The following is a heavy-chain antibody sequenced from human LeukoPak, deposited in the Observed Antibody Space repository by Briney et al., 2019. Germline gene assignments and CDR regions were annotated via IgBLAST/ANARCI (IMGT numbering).Heavy chain of an antibody. CDR1: GFTFDDYA. CDR3: AKSGATTWRACFDY. V-gene: IGHV3-23*01. J-gene: IGHJ4*02. Sequence: GGSLRLSCAASGFTFDDYAMHWVRQAPGKGLEWVSAISGSGGSTYYADSVKGRFTISRDNSKNTLYLQMNSLRAEDTAVYYCAKSGATTWRACFDYWGQGTLVTVSS. CDR2: ISGSGGST. D-gene: IGHD1-26*01.